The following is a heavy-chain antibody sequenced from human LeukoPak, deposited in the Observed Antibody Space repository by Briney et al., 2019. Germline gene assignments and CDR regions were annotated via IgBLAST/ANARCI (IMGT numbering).Heavy chain of an antibody. Sequence: GESLRLSCAVSGFTFSTYGMHWVRQAPGKGLEWVAFIRYDGSNKYYADSVKGRFSISRDNSKNTLYLQMNSLRAEDTAVYYCAKDQKGWQQLVYAFDIWGQGTMVTVSS. V-gene: IGHV3-30*02. CDR3: AKDQKGWQQLVYAFDI. J-gene: IGHJ3*02. CDR1: GFTFSTYG. CDR2: IRYDGSNK. D-gene: IGHD6-13*01.